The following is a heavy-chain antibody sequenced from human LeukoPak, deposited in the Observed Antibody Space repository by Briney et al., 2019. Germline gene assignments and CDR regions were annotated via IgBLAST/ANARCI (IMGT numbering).Heavy chain of an antibody. Sequence: SETLSLTCTVSGGSISSYCWSWVRQPPGKGLEWIGYIYYSGGTNYNPSLKSRVTISIDTSKNQFSLKLNSVTAADAAVYYCARGAYCSGGSCYWWYFQYWGQGTLVTVSS. CDR2: IYYSGGT. D-gene: IGHD2-15*01. CDR3: ARGAYCSGGSCYWWYFQY. V-gene: IGHV4-59*12. J-gene: IGHJ1*01. CDR1: GGSISSYC.